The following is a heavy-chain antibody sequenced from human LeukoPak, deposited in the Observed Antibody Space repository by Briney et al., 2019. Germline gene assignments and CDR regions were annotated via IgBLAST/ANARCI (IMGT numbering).Heavy chain of an antibody. J-gene: IGHJ4*02. CDR2: IYYSGST. Sequence: PSETLSLTCNVSGGSITSYYWSWIRQPPGKGLEWIGYIYYSGSTNYNPSLKSRVTISVDTSKNQFSLKLTSVTAADTAVYYCARDGLISLSPGGLRLILLRYWGQGTLVTVSS. CDR3: ARDGLISLSPGGLRLILLRY. V-gene: IGHV4-59*12. D-gene: IGHD3/OR15-3a*01. CDR1: GGSITSYY.